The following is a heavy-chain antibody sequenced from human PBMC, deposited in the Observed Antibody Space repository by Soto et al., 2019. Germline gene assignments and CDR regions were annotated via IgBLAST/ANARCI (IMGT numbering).Heavy chain of an antibody. CDR2: IWYDGSNK. D-gene: IGHD3-3*01. CDR3: ARPLWRFGVVTPDAFDI. J-gene: IGHJ3*02. V-gene: IGHV3-33*01. CDR1: GFTFSSYG. Sequence: QVQLVESGGVVVQPGRSLRLSCAASGFTFSSYGMHWVRQAPGKGLEWVAVIWYDGSNKYYADSVKGRFTISIDNSKNTLYLQMNSLRAEDTAVYYCARPLWRFGVVTPDAFDIWGQGTMVTVSS.